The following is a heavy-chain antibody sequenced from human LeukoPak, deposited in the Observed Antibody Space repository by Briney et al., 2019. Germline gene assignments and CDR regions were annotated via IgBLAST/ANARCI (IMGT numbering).Heavy chain of an antibody. Sequence: PGGSLRLSCAASGFTVSSNYMSWVRQAPGRGLEWVSSIGSSSTHIYYADSVKGRFTISRDSAKNSLYLQMNSLRAEDTAVYYCARGVSYRVVVTATDFDYWGQGTLVTVSS. V-gene: IGHV3-21*01. CDR2: IGSSSTHI. D-gene: IGHD2-21*02. J-gene: IGHJ4*02. CDR1: GFTVSSNY. CDR3: ARGVSYRVVVTATDFDY.